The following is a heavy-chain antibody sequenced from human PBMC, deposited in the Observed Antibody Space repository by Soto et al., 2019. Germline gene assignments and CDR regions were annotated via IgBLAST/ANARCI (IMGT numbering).Heavy chain of an antibody. CDR1: GFTFSSYG. D-gene: IGHD4-17*01. Sequence: QVPLVESGGGVVQPGRSLRLSCAASGFTFSSYGMHWVRQAPGKGLEWVAVISYDGSNKYYADSVKGRFTISRDNSKNTLYLQMNSLRAEDTAVYYCAKGPLYDYGDYGSVYWGQGTLVTVSS. V-gene: IGHV3-30*18. CDR2: ISYDGSNK. CDR3: AKGPLYDYGDYGSVY. J-gene: IGHJ4*02.